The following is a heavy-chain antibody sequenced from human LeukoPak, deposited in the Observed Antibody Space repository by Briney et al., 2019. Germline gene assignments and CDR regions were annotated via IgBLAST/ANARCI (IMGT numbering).Heavy chain of an antibody. CDR3: ARRPLRAAGSFDI. Sequence: PSETLSLTCTVSGYSISSGYYWGWIRQPPGKGLEWIGSIYHSGSTYYNPSLKSRVTISVDTSKNQFSLILNSVTSADTAVYFCARRPLRAAGSFDIWGQGTMVTVSS. J-gene: IGHJ3*02. D-gene: IGHD6-13*01. CDR2: IYHSGST. V-gene: IGHV4-38-2*02. CDR1: GYSISSGYY.